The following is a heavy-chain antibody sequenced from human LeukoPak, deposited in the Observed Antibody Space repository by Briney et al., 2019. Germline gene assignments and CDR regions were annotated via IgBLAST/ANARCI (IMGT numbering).Heavy chain of an antibody. V-gene: IGHV1-69-2*01. CDR2: VYPEDGET. D-gene: IGHD6-6*01. Sequence: IGLVYPEDGETIYAENFQGGVTITADTATDTAYMELSSLRSEDTAVYYCATDLYSSSDYWGQGTLVTVSS. J-gene: IGHJ4*02. CDR3: ATDLYSSSDY.